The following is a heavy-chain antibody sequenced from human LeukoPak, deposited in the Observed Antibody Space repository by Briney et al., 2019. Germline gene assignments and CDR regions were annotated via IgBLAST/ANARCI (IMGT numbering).Heavy chain of an antibody. Sequence: SETLSLTCTVSGGSISSSSYYWGWIRQPPGKGLEWIGSMYFSGSTYQNPSLKSRVTFSVDTSKNQFSLKLSSVTAADTAIYYCARGYYDIDYWGQGTLVTVSS. CDR1: GGSISSSSYY. CDR3: ARGYYDIDY. J-gene: IGHJ4*02. D-gene: IGHD3-22*01. V-gene: IGHV4-39*07. CDR2: MYFSGST.